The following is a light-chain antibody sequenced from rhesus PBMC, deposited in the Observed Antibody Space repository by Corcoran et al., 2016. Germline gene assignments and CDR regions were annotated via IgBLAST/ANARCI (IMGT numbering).Light chain of an antibody. CDR2: KAS. Sequence: DIQMTQSPSSLSASVGDTVTIPCRASQSIRSWLDWYPQKPRKAPKLLIDKASSLPIWVPSRFSGCASWTDFTFTISSLQPEDFATYYCLQYSSSPRTFGQGTKVEIK. CDR1: QSIRSW. CDR3: LQYSSSPRT. V-gene: IGKV1-22*01. J-gene: IGKJ1*01.